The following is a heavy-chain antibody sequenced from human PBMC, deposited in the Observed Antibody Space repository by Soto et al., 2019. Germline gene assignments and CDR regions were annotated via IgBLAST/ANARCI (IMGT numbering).Heavy chain of an antibody. CDR1: GFTFSNYA. J-gene: IGHJ6*02. Sequence: ESGGGVVQPGRSLRLSCAASGFTFSNYAMYWVRQAPGKGLEWVAVISYDGNKKYYADSVKGRFTISRDNSKNTLSLQMNSLRDEDTAVYYCAIAGCDVGTCYTLGGRRSGIDVWGQGSTVTVSS. D-gene: IGHD2-15*01. CDR3: AIAGCDVGTCYTLGGRRSGIDV. CDR2: ISYDGNKK. V-gene: IGHV3-30-3*01.